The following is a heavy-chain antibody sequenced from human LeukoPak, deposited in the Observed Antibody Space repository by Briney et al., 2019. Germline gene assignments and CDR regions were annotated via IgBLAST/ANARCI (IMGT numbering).Heavy chain of an antibody. CDR3: ARRRSAYDSSGSFDY. D-gene: IGHD3-22*01. CDR1: GGSISSYY. J-gene: IGHJ4*02. CDR2: IYYSGST. Sequence: KASETLSLTCTVAGGSISSYYWSWVRQPPGKGLEWDGYIYYSGSTNYNPSLKSRVTISVDTSKTQFSLKLSSVTAADTAVYYCARRRSAYDSSGSFDYWGQGTLVTVSS. V-gene: IGHV4-59*08.